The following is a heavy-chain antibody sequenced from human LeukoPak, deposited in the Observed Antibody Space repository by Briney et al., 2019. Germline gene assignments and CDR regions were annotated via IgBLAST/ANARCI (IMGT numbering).Heavy chain of an antibody. CDR3: AKGGKYSGSGSPDY. CDR1: GFTFSTYA. J-gene: IGHJ4*02. D-gene: IGHD6-6*01. CDR2: ISGSGCNT. Sequence: GGSLTLSCAASGFTFSTYAMSWARHAPGQGLEWVSGISGSGCNTYCADTVKGRFTISRDNSYNTLYLQMNSLRAEDTAVYYCAKGGKYSGSGSPDYWGQGTLVTVSS. V-gene: IGHV3-23*01.